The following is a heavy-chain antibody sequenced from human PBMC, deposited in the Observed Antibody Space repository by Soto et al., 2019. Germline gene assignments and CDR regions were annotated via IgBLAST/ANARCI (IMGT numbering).Heavy chain of an antibody. D-gene: IGHD2-15*01. CDR1: GGSISSSSYY. CDR2: IYYSGST. Sequence: PSETRSLTCTLSGGSISSSSYYWGWIRQPPGKGLEWIGSIYYSGSTYYNPSLKSRVTISVDTSKNQFSLKLSSVTAADTAVYYCAEGYCSGASCYLDAFDIWGQGTMVTVSS. V-gene: IGHV4-39*01. J-gene: IGHJ3*02. CDR3: AEGYCSGASCYLDAFDI.